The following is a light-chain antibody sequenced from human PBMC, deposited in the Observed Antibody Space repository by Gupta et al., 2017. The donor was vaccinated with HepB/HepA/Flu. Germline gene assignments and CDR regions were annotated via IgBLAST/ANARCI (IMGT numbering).Light chain of an antibody. CDR2: DAS. Sequence: EIVLTQSPATLSLSPGERATLSCRASQSVSNYLAWYQQNPGQAPRLLIYDASNRATGLPARFSGSGSGTDFTLTISSREPEDFAVYYCQQRSNWPSYSFGQGTKLEIK. J-gene: IGKJ2*03. CDR1: QSVSNY. V-gene: IGKV3-11*01. CDR3: QQRSNWPSYS.